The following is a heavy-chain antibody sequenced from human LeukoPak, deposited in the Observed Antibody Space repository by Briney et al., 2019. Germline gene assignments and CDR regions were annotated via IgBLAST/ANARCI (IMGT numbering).Heavy chain of an antibody. CDR1: GFTFNTYW. CDR3: TRSLDY. Sequence: GGSLRLSCAASGFTFNTYWMTWVRQTPGKGLEWVANIKPDGSEIYYVDSVKGRFTISRDNAKNSLYLQMNSLRAEDTAVYYRTRSLDYWGRGTLVTVSS. J-gene: IGHJ4*02. D-gene: IGHD2-15*01. V-gene: IGHV3-7*02. CDR2: IKPDGSEI.